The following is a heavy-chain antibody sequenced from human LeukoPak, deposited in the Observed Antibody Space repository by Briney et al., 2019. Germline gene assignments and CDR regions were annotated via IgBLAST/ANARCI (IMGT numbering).Heavy chain of an antibody. CDR3: ARDRRQQDGNWFDP. J-gene: IGHJ5*02. V-gene: IGHV6-1*01. CDR2: TSYRSKWYD. CDR1: GDSVSSNSAA. D-gene: IGHD6-13*01. Sequence: PSQTLSLTCAISGDSVSSNSAAWNWIRQSPSRGLEWLGRTSYRSKWYDDYAVSVKSRITINPDTSKSQFSLQLNSVTPEDTAVYYCARDRRQQDGNWFDPWGQGTLVTVSS.